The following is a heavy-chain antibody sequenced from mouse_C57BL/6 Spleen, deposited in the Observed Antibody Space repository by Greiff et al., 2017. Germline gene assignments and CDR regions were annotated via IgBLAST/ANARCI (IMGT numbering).Heavy chain of an antibody. CDR1: GYSITSGYY. CDR3: ARDRLRSAWFAY. J-gene: IGHJ3*01. D-gene: IGHD1-1*01. V-gene: IGHV3-6*01. Sequence: EVQLVESGPGLVKPSQSLSLTCSVTGYSITSGYYWNWIRQFPGNKLEWMGYISYDGSNNYNPSLKNRISITRDTSKNQFFLKLNSVTTEDTATYYCARDRLRSAWFAYWGQGTLVTVSA. CDR2: ISYDGSN.